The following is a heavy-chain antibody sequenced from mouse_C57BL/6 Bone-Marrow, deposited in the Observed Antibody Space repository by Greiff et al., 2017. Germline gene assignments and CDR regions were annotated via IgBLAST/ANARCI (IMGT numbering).Heavy chain of an antibody. CDR2: ISSGGSYT. J-gene: IGHJ1*03. CDR1: GFTFSSYG. CDR3: ARHRYGSSSWYFDV. Sequence: EVQRVESGGDLVKPGGSLKLSCAASGFTFSSYGMSWVRQTPDKRLEWVATISSGGSYTYYPDSVKGRFTISRDNAKNTLYLQMSGLKSEDTARYYCARHRYGSSSWYFDVWGTGTTVTVSS. D-gene: IGHD1-1*01. V-gene: IGHV5-6*01.